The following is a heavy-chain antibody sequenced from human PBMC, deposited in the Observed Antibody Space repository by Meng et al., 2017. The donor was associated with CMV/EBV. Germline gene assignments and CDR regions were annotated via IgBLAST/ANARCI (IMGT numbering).Heavy chain of an antibody. CDR3: AKDGLRGRYSGSYYYFDY. V-gene: IGHV3-23*01. D-gene: IGHD1-26*01. J-gene: IGHJ4*02. CDR2: ISGSGGST. CDR1: GFTFSSYA. Sequence: GESLKISCAASGFTFSSYAMSWVRQAPGKGLEWVSAISGSGGSTYYADSAKGRFTISRDNSKNTLYLQMNSLRAEDTAVYYCAKDGLRGRYSGSYYYFDYWGQGTLVTVSS.